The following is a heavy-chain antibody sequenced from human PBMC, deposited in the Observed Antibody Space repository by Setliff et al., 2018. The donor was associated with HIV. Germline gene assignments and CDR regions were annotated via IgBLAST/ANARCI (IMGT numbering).Heavy chain of an antibody. V-gene: IGHV1-3*01. CDR1: GYTFTSYA. CDR3: VGRLTYYDFWSGFYNY. J-gene: IGHJ4*02. CDR2: INAGNGNA. D-gene: IGHD3-3*01. Sequence: ASVKVSCKASGYTFTSYAMHWVRQAPGQRLEWVGWINAGNGNAKYSQKFQGRVTITRDTSASTAYMELNSLKLEDTAVYYCVGRLTYYDFWSGFYNYWGQGTLVTVSS.